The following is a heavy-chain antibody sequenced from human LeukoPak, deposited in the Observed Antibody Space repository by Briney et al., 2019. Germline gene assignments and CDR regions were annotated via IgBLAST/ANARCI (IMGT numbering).Heavy chain of an antibody. D-gene: IGHD6-13*01. CDR2: IKQDGSEK. CDR1: GFTFSSYW. V-gene: IGHV3-7*05. CDR3: ARDGNGYSSSWCDY. Sequence: HAGGSLRLSCAASGFTFSSYWMSWVRQAPGKGLEWVANIKQDGSEKYYVDSVKGRFTISRDNAKNSLYLQMNSLRAEDTAVYYCARDGNGYSSSWCDYWGQGTLVTVSS. J-gene: IGHJ4*02.